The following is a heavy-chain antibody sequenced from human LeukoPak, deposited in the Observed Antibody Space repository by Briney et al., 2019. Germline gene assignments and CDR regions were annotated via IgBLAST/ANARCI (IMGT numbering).Heavy chain of an antibody. D-gene: IGHD6-19*01. CDR3: ARGVSSGGWYDAFDI. J-gene: IGHJ3*02. CDR1: GFTFSSYS. Sequence: GGSLRLPCAAPGFTFSSYSMNWVRQAPGKGLEWVSSISSSSSYIYYADSVKGRFTISRDNAKNSLYLQMNSLRAEDTAVYYCARGVSSGGWYDAFDIWGQGTMVTVSS. CDR2: ISSSSSYI. V-gene: IGHV3-21*01.